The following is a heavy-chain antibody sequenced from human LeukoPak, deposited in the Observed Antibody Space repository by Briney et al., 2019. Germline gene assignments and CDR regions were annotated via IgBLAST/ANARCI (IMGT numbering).Heavy chain of an antibody. Sequence: ASVKASCKASGYTFTSYYIHWVRQAPGQGFEWMGIINPSGGSTTYAQKFQGRVTMTRDTSTSTVYMELSSLRSEDTAVYYCARDTEDFDYWGQGTLVTVSS. J-gene: IGHJ4*02. CDR2: INPSGGST. CDR1: GYTFTSYY. V-gene: IGHV1-46*01. CDR3: ARDTEDFDY.